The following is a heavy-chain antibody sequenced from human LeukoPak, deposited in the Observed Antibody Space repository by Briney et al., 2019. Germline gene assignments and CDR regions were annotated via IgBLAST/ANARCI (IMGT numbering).Heavy chain of an antibody. J-gene: IGHJ4*02. V-gene: IGHV3-53*01. CDR2: IYSGGST. CDR3: AKSPYDFWSGYYYFDY. CDR1: GFTVSSNY. D-gene: IGHD3-3*01. Sequence: PGGSLRLSCAASGFTVSSNYMSWVRQAPGKGLEWVSVIYSGGSTYYADSVKGRFTISRDNSKNTLYLQMNSLRAEDTAVYYCAKSPYDFWSGYYYFDYWGQGTLVTVSS.